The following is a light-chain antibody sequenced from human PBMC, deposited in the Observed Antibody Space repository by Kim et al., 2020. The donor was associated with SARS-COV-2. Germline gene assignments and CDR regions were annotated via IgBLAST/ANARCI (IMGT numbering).Light chain of an antibody. V-gene: IGLV3-1*01. Sequence: VSTGQTASITCSGDKLGDKYACWYQQKPGQSPVLVIYQDSKRPSGIPERFSGSNSGNTATLTISGTQAMDEADYYCQAWDSSTVVFGGGTQMTVL. CDR1: KLGDKY. CDR2: QDS. CDR3: QAWDSSTVV. J-gene: IGLJ2*01.